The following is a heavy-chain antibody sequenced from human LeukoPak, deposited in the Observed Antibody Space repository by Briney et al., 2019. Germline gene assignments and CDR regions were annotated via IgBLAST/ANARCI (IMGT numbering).Heavy chain of an antibody. V-gene: IGHV3-23*01. CDR3: AKSDAYSNPPFDY. CDR2: ISGSGGST. CDR1: GFTFSSYA. Sequence: GGSLRLSCAASGFTFSSYAMSWVRQAPGKGLEWVSAISGSGGSTYYADSVKGRFTISRDNSKNTPYLQMNSLRAEYTAVYYCAKSDAYSNPPFDYWGQGTLVTVSS. J-gene: IGHJ4*02. D-gene: IGHD4-11*01.